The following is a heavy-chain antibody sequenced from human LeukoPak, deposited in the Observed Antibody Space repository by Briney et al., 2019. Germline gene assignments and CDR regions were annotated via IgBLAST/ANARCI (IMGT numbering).Heavy chain of an antibody. J-gene: IGHJ4*02. Sequence: GGSLRLSCAASGFTFSTYSMNWVRQAPGKGLEGVSYISSSISTMYYADSVEGRFTISRDNAKTSLSLQMNSLRAEDTAIYYCARDQGYGNYLDHWGQGTLVTVSS. V-gene: IGHV3-48*01. D-gene: IGHD5-18*01. CDR1: GFTFSTYS. CDR2: ISSSISTM. CDR3: ARDQGYGNYLDH.